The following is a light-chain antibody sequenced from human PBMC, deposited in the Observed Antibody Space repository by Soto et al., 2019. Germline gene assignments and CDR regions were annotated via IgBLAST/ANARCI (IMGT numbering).Light chain of an antibody. CDR3: QYRSTWPPAYT. J-gene: IGKJ2*01. CDR2: DAS. CDR1: QSISSY. V-gene: IGKV3-11*01. Sequence: EIVLTQSPATLSLSPRDRATLSCRASQSISSYLAWYQQKPGQAPRLLIYDASKRASGIPARFSGSGSGTDVTLTISSLELEDFAVYYCQYRSTWPPAYTFGQGTNLDIK.